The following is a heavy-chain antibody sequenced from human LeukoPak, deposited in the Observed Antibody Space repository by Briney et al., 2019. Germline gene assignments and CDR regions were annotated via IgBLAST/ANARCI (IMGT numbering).Heavy chain of an antibody. CDR3: ATRAGYYYDSSGYYRDYFDY. Sequence: SVKVSCKASGGTFSSYAISWVRQAPGQGLEWMGGIIPIFGTANYAQKFQGRVTITTDESTSTAYMELSSLRSEDTAVYYCATRAGYYYDSSGYYRDYFDYWGQGTLVTVSS. V-gene: IGHV1-69*05. D-gene: IGHD3-22*01. J-gene: IGHJ4*02. CDR2: IIPIFGTA. CDR1: GGTFSSYA.